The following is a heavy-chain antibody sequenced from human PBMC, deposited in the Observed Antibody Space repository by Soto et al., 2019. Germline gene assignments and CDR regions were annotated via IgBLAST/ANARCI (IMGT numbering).Heavy chain of an antibody. J-gene: IGHJ1*01. D-gene: IGHD2-15*01. CDR3: ARGESGAYLQY. Sequence: QVQLEESGRGVVQPGRSLRLSCAASGFTFSTYAMHWVRQAPGKGLEWVAVMSYDGSNKYYADSVKGRFTISRDNSKNTLFLQMSSLRPEDTGVYYCARGESGAYLQYWGQGTLVTVSS. V-gene: IGHV3-30*03. CDR1: GFTFSTYA. CDR2: MSYDGSNK.